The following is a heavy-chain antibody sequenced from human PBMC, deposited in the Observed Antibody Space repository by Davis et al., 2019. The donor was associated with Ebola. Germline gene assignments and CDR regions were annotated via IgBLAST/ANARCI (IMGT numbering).Heavy chain of an antibody. Sequence: AASVKVSCKASGYTFTGYYMHWVRQAPGQGLEWMGIINPSGGSTSYAQKFQGRVTMTRDTSTSTAYMELSSLRYEDTAIYYCARGWSSSAWYSDYWGQGTLVTVSS. CDR3: ARGWSSSAWYSDY. D-gene: IGHD6-19*01. J-gene: IGHJ4*02. V-gene: IGHV1-46*01. CDR1: GYTFTGYY. CDR2: INPSGGST.